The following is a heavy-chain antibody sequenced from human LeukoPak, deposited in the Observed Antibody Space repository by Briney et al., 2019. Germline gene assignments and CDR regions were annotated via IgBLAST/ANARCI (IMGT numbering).Heavy chain of an antibody. CDR1: GGSISSGGYS. CDR3: DRESSGYSSSWYGSAFDI. J-gene: IGHJ3*02. V-gene: IGHV4-30-2*01. D-gene: IGHD6-13*01. CDR2: IYQSGST. Sequence: SQTLSLTCAVSGGSISSGGYSWSWIRQPPGKGLEWIGYIYQSGSTYYNPSLKSRVTISVDRSKNQFSLKLSSVTAADTAVYYCDRESSGYSSSWYGSAFDIWGQGTMVTVSS.